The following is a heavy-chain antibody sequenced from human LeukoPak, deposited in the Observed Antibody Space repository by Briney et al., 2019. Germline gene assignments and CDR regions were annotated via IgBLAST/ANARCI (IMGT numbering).Heavy chain of an antibody. CDR2: ISSSSSTI. V-gene: IGHV3-48*01. J-gene: IGHJ4*02. D-gene: IGHD6-13*01. CDR1: GFTFSSYS. Sequence: GGSLRLSCAASGFTFSSYSMNWVRQAPGKGLEWVSYISSSSSTIYYADSVKVRFTISRDNAKNSLYLQMNSLRAEDTAVYYCARGGSSWPLPFDYWGQGTLVTVSS. CDR3: ARGGSSWPLPFDY.